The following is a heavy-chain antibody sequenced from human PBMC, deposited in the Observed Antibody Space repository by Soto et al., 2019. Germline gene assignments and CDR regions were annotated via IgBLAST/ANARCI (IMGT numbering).Heavy chain of an antibody. D-gene: IGHD3-10*01. J-gene: IGHJ5*02. Sequence: PGGSLRLSCAASGFTFSSYAMSWVRQAPGKGLEWVSAISGSGGSTYYADSVKGRFTISRDNSKNTLYLQMNSLRAEDTAVYYCAKDVFPVPVWFGEPQLTWGQGTLVTVSS. CDR2: ISGSGGST. CDR1: GFTFSSYA. V-gene: IGHV3-23*01. CDR3: AKDVFPVPVWFGEPQLT.